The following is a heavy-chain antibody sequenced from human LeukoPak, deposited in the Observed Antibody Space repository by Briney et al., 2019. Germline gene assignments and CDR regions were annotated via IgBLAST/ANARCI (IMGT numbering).Heavy chain of an antibody. CDR2: INPNSGGT. J-gene: IGHJ6*04. CDR1: GYTFTGYY. D-gene: IGHD3-9*01. V-gene: IGHV1-2*04. CDR3: ARGRDDYDILTGYYPSYGTDV. Sequence: ASVKVSCKASGYTFTGYYMHWVRQAPGQGLEWMGWINPNSGGTNYAQKFQGWVTMTRDTSISTAYMELSRLRSDDTAVYYCARGRDDYDILTGYYPSYGTDVWGKGTTVTVSS.